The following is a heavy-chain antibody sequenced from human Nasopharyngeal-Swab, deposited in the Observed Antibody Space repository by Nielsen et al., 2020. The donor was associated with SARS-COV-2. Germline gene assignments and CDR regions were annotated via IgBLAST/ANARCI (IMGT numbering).Heavy chain of an antibody. CDR2: ISGSGDTT. Sequence: GGSLRLSCAASGFTFSSYAMSWVRQAPGKGLEWVSIISGSGDTTHYADSVNDRFTISRDNSKNTLYLQMNSLRVEDTAVYYCAKAPYLRGLDVWGQGTTVTVSS. CDR3: AKAPYLRGLDV. CDR1: GFTFSSYA. J-gene: IGHJ6*02. D-gene: IGHD2-21*01. V-gene: IGHV3-23*01.